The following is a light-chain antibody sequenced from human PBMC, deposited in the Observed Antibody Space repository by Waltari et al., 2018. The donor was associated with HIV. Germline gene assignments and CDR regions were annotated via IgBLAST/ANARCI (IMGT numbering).Light chain of an antibody. CDR3: QQYYSTKGL. V-gene: IGKV4-1*01. CDR2: WAS. J-gene: IGKJ3*01. Sequence: DIVMTQSPDSLAVSRGERATINCKSSQSVLYSSNNKNYLAWYQQKPGQPPKLLIYWASTRESGVPDRFSGSGSGTDFTLTISSLQAEDVAVYYCQQYYSTKGLFGPGTKVDIK. CDR1: QSVLYSSNNKNY.